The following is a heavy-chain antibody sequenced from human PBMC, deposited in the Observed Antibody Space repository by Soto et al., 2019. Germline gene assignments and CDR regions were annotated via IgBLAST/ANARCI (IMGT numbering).Heavy chain of an antibody. J-gene: IGHJ4*02. CDR3: AKSQEIVTHFLDS. V-gene: IGHV3-13*01. Sequence: GSLRLSSEASGFTFSGFDIHWVRQPTGKGLEWVSSIGTAGDTYYAVSVKGRFTISRDNAKNSLSLQMNSLRAGDMAVYFCAKSQEIVTHFLDSWGQGTQVTVS. CDR1: GFTFSGFD. CDR2: IGTAGDT. D-gene: IGHD2-15*01.